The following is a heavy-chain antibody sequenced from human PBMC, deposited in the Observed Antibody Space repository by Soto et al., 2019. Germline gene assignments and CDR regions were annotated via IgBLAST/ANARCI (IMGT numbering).Heavy chain of an antibody. CDR1: GGSISSYY. CDR2: IYYSGST. CDR3: ARDPVDGYPFFDY. Sequence: SETLSLTCTVSGGSISSYYWSWIRQPPGKGLEWIGYIYYSGSTNYNPSLKSRVTISVDTSKNQFSLKLSSVTAADTAVYYCARDPVDGYPFFDYWGQGILVTVSS. V-gene: IGHV4-59*01. D-gene: IGHD5-12*01. J-gene: IGHJ4*02.